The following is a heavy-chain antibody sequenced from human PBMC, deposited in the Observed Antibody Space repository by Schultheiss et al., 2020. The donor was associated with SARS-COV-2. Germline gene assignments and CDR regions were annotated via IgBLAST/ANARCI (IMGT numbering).Heavy chain of an antibody. CDR3: ARDGGEDGNRQTGVGYYYYYYGMDV. Sequence: ASVKVSCKASGYTFTGYYMHWVRQAPGQGHEWMGWINPNSGGTNYAQKFQGWVTMTRDTSISTAYMELSRLRSDDTAVYYCARDGGEDGNRQTGVGYYYYYYGMDVWGQGTTVTVSS. CDR2: INPNSGGT. D-gene: IGHD1-14*01. J-gene: IGHJ6*02. CDR1: GYTFTGYY. V-gene: IGHV1-2*04.